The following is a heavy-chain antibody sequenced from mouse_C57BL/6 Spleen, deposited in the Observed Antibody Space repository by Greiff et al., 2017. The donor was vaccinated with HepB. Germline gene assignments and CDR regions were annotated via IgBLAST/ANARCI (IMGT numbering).Heavy chain of an antibody. CDR2: INPNNGGT. J-gene: IGHJ4*01. CDR1: GYTFTDYY. Sequence: VQLQQSGPELVKPGASVKISCKASGYTFTDYYMNWVKQSHGKSLEWIGDINPNNGGTSYNQKFKGKATLTVDKSSSTAYMELRSLTSEDSAVYYCARSYDYDVRYAMDYWGQGTSVTGSS. D-gene: IGHD2-4*01. CDR3: ARSYDYDVRYAMDY. V-gene: IGHV1-26*01.